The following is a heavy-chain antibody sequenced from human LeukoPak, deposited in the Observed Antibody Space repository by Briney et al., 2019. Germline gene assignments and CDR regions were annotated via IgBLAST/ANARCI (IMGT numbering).Heavy chain of an antibody. CDR1: GGSISSYY. Sequence: SETLSLTCTVSGGSISSYYWSWIRQPAGKGLEWIGRIYTSGSTNYNPSLKSRVTMSVDPSKNQFSLKLSSVTAADTAVYYCARAIFFNSSGWYGNWFDPWGQGTLVTVSS. J-gene: IGHJ5*02. D-gene: IGHD6-19*01. V-gene: IGHV4-4*07. CDR2: IYTSGST. CDR3: ARAIFFNSSGWYGNWFDP.